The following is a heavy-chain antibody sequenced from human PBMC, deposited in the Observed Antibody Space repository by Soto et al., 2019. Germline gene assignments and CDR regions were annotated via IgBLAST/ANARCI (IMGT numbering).Heavy chain of an antibody. Sequence: QGQLGQSGAELKTPGASLKVSCKSSGYTFTSYGMHWGRPAPGQRLEWMGWIKAGNGNTKYSQKFQGRVTITRDTSSSTAYMELSSMRSEDTAVYYCATSIRLAGDYWGQGPLVSVGS. CDR3: ATSIRLAGDY. CDR1: GYTFTSYG. CDR2: IKAGNGNT. D-gene: IGHD4-17*01. V-gene: IGHV1-3*01. J-gene: IGHJ4*02.